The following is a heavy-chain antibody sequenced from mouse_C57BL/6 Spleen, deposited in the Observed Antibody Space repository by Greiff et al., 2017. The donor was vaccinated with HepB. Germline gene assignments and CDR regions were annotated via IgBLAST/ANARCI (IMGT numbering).Heavy chain of an antibody. D-gene: IGHD2-3*01. CDR1: GYTFTSYW. Sequence: QVQLKQPGTELVKPGASVKLSCKASGYTFTSYWMHWVKQRPGQGLEWIGNINPSNGGTNYNEKFKSKATLTVDKSSSTAYMQLSSLTSEDSAVYYCARLEIYDGYLDYWGQGTTLTVSS. V-gene: IGHV1-53*01. J-gene: IGHJ2*01. CDR3: ARLEIYDGYLDY. CDR2: INPSNGGT.